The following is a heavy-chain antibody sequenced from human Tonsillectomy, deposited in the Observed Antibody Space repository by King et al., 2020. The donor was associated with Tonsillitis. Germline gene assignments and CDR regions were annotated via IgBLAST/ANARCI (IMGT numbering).Heavy chain of an antibody. CDR3: ARVMDYGFSYFDY. CDR2: INHNGST. Sequence: VQLPQWGAGLLKPSETLSLTCAVYGGSFSGYYWTWIRQPPGKGLEWIGEINHNGSTNYNPSLKSRVTISIDTSKSQFSLKLSSVTAADTAVYFCARVMDYGFSYFDYWGQGTLVTVSS. J-gene: IGHJ4*02. V-gene: IGHV4-34*01. CDR1: GGSFSGYY. D-gene: IGHD4-17*01.